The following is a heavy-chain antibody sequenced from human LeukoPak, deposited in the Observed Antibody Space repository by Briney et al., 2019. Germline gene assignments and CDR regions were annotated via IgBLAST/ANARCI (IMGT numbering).Heavy chain of an antibody. CDR2: ISSSGSTI. CDR1: GFTFSSYE. Sequence: GGSLRLPCAASGFTFSSYEMNWVRQAPGKGLEWVSYISSSGSTIYYADSVKGRFTISRDNAKNSLYLQMNSLRAEDTAVYYCASPPPSYSSGWYQRYWGQGTLVTVSS. CDR3: ASPPPSYSSGWYQRY. D-gene: IGHD6-19*01. J-gene: IGHJ4*02. V-gene: IGHV3-48*03.